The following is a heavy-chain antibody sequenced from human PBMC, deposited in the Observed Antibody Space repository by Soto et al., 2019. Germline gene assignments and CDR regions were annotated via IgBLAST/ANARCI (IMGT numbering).Heavy chain of an antibody. V-gene: IGHV2-5*02. J-gene: IGHJ6*02. Sequence: QITLKESGPALVKPTQTLTLTCTFSGFSLSTSGVAVGWIRQPPGKALEWLALIHWDDDQRYNPSLKSRLSITKDTSRDQVVLTMTNMDPADTATYYCAHRYGSGTSYYNGLDVWGQGTTVTVSS. CDR3: AHRYGSGTSYYNGLDV. CDR2: IHWDDDQ. D-gene: IGHD3-10*01. CDR1: GFSLSTSGVA.